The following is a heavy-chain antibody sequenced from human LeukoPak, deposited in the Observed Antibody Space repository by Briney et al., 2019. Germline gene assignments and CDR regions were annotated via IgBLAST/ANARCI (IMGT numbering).Heavy chain of an antibody. CDR2: NYHSGST. Sequence: PSETLSLTCAVSGYGISSDYYWGWSRPSPGKGLEWVASNYHSGSTYNNPSLKKRVTISVDTSKSQLSLELISVTAADTAVYYCARIITMIRGERSGYFASWGQGTLVTVSS. V-gene: IGHV4-38-2*01. J-gene: IGHJ4*02. CDR3: ARIITMIRGERSGYFAS. D-gene: IGHD3-10*01. CDR1: GYGISSDYY.